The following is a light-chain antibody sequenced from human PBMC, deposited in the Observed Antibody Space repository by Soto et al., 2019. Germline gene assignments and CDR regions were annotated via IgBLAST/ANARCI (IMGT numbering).Light chain of an antibody. CDR3: QQGYTKSTLT. CDR1: QSVSGW. CDR2: DAS. Sequence: DIQMTQSPSTPFSSLGDTVTVTCRASQSVSGWLAWYQQKPGEAPKLLIYDASALPRGVPSRFSGSGVGTQFTLPISSLQAADFVTYYCQQGYTKSTLTFSGGTKVDIK. V-gene: IGKV1-5*01. J-gene: IGKJ4*01.